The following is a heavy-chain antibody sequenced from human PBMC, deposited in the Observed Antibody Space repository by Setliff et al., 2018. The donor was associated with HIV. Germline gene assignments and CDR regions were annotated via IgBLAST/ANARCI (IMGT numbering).Heavy chain of an antibody. CDR3: ARDQSDWFY. J-gene: IGHJ4*02. CDR2: IYYSGST. Sequence: LPETLSLTCTVSGGSISNSRYYWSWIRQPPGKGLEWIGSIYYSGSTYYNPSLKSRVTISVDTSKNQFSLKLSSVTAADAAVYYCARDQSDWFYWGQGTLVTVS. V-gene: IGHV4-39*02. D-gene: IGHD3-3*01. CDR1: GGSISNSRYY.